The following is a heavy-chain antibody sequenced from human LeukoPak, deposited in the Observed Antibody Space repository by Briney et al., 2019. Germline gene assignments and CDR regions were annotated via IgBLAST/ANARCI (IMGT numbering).Heavy chain of an antibody. Sequence: ASVKVSCKASGYTFTGYYMHWVRQAPGQGLEWMGWINPNSGGTNYAQKFQGRVTMTRDTSISTAYMELSRQRSDDTAVYYCARFGSNWGFRYFDLWGRGTLVTVSS. D-gene: IGHD7-27*01. CDR3: ARFGSNWGFRYFDL. CDR1: GYTFTGYY. V-gene: IGHV1-2*02. J-gene: IGHJ2*01. CDR2: INPNSGGT.